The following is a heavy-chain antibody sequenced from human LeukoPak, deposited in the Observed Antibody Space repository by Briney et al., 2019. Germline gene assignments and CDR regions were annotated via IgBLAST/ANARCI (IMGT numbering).Heavy chain of an antibody. Sequence: GGSLRLSCAASGFTFSSYSMNWVRQAPGKGLEWVSSISSSSSYIYYADSVKGRFTISRDNAKNSLYLQMNSLRAEDTAVYYCARESSGQLVSTRRSYFDYWGQGTLVTVSS. J-gene: IGHJ4*02. CDR3: ARESSGQLVSTRRSYFDY. CDR1: GFTFSSYS. D-gene: IGHD6-13*01. V-gene: IGHV3-21*01. CDR2: ISSSSSYI.